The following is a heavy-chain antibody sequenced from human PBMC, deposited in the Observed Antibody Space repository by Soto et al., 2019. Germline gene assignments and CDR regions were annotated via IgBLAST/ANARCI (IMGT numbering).Heavy chain of an antibody. CDR3: ARDPREYYFDY. CDR2: ISSSGSTI. CDR1: GFTFSDC. Sequence: QVQLVESGGGLVKPGGSLRLSCAASGFTFSDCMTWIRQAPGKGLEWVSYISSSGSTIYYADAMKGRFTISRDNDKNSLYLQMNSLRAEDTAVYYCARDPREYYFDYWGQGTLVTVSS. V-gene: IGHV3-11*01. J-gene: IGHJ4*02.